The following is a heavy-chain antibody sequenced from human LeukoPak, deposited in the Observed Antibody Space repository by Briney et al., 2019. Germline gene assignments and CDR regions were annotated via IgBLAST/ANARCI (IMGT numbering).Heavy chain of an antibody. CDR1: GGTFSNYA. Sequence: SVKVSCKASGGTFSNYAINWVRQAPGQGLEWMGGIIPIFGTANHAQKFQGRVRITADKSTSTAYMELSSLRSEDTAVYYCARPRFPYYRLSGADYQYMDVWGKGTTVTVSS. V-gene: IGHV1-69*06. CDR2: IIPIFGTA. J-gene: IGHJ6*03. CDR3: ARPRFPYYRLSGADYQYMDV. D-gene: IGHD3-10*01.